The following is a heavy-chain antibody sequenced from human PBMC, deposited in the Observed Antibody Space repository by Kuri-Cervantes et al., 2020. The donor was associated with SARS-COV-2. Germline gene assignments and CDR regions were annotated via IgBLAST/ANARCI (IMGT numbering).Heavy chain of an antibody. Sequence: GGSLRLSCAASGFTFSNAWMSWVRQAPGKGLEWVGRIKSKTDGGTTDYAAPVKGRFTISRDDSKNTLYPQMNSLKTEDTAVYYCSVLDFWSGYYNDYWGQGTLVTVSS. D-gene: IGHD3-3*01. J-gene: IGHJ4*02. CDR3: SVLDFWSGYYNDY. V-gene: IGHV3-15*01. CDR2: IKSKTDGGTT. CDR1: GFTFSNAW.